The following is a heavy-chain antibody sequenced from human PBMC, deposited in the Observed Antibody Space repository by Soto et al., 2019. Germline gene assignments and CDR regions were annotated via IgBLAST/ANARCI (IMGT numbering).Heavy chain of an antibody. CDR3: AARSIAARYYYYGMDV. Sequence: ASVKVSCKASGFTFSSSAVQWVRQARGQRLEWIGWIVVGSGNTNYAQKFQERVTITRDMSTSTAYMELSSLRSEDTAVYYCAARSIAARYYYYGMDVWGQGTTVTVSS. J-gene: IGHJ6*02. CDR1: GFTFSSSA. V-gene: IGHV1-58*01. CDR2: IVVGSGNT. D-gene: IGHD6-6*01.